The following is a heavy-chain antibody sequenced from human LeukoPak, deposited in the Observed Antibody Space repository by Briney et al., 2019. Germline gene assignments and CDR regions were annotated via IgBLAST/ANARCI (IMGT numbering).Heavy chain of an antibody. J-gene: IGHJ4*02. CDR2: INHSGST. CDR3: ARGKSYDYVWGSYRYPYFDY. Sequence: PSETLSLTCTVSGGSISSSSYSWGLIRQPPGKWLEWIGEINHSGSTNYNPSLKSRVTISVDTSKNQFSLKLSSVTAADTAVYYCARGKSYDYVWGSYRYPYFDYWGQGTLVTVSS. V-gene: IGHV4-39*07. D-gene: IGHD3-16*02. CDR1: GGSISSSSYS.